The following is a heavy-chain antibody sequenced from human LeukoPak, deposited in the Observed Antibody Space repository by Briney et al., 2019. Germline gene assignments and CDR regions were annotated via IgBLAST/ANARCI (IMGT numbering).Heavy chain of an antibody. CDR2: ISSSSSYI. D-gene: IGHD4-17*01. J-gene: IGHJ3*02. Sequence: GGSLRLSCAASGFIFSRYSMNWVRQAPGRGLEWVSSISSSSSYIYYADSLKGRFTISRDNAKNSLYLQMNSLRAEDTAVYFCARDRIIYGDYGDAFDIWGQGTMVTVSS. CDR3: ARDRIIYGDYGDAFDI. V-gene: IGHV3-21*01. CDR1: GFIFSRYS.